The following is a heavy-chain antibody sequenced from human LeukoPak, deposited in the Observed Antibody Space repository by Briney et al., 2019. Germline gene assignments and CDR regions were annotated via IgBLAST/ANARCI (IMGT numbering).Heavy chain of an antibody. J-gene: IGHJ4*02. V-gene: IGHV3-21*01. CDR1: GFTFSDYW. D-gene: IGHD3-10*01. Sequence: GGSLRLSCAASGFTFSDYWMHWVRQTPRKGLEWVSCISGSGSYIYYADSVKGRFTISRDNAKNSLNLQVNSLRAEDTAVYYCVRERYHGSGAPKFDFWGQGTLVTVSS. CDR3: VRERYHGSGAPKFDF. CDR2: ISGSGSYI.